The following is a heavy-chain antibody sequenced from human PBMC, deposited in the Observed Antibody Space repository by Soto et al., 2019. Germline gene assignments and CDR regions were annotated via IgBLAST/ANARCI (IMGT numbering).Heavy chain of an antibody. Sequence: CAASGFTFSSYGMHWVRQAPGKGLEWVAVISYDGSNKYYADSVKGRFTISRDNSKNTLYLQMNSLRAEDTAVYYCAKDREYSGSRYYFDYWGQGTLVTVSS. CDR3: AKDREYSGSRYYFDY. CDR1: GFTFSSYG. CDR2: ISYDGSNK. D-gene: IGHD1-26*01. V-gene: IGHV3-30*18. J-gene: IGHJ4*02.